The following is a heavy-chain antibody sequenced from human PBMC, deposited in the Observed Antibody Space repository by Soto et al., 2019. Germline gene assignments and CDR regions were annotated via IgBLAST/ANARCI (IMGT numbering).Heavy chain of an antibody. J-gene: IGHJ5*02. CDR2: IHYTGIT. CDR1: GGSISSDDHH. CDR3: AGMPYTSGLRFDP. Sequence: PSETLSLTCTVSGGSISSDDHHWTWIRQPPGKGLEWIGNIHYTGITKYTPSLKSRLTISVDTSKNQFSLKLTSVTAADTAVYFCAGMPYTSGLRFDPWGPGTLVTVSS. D-gene: IGHD6-19*01. V-gene: IGHV4-30-4*01.